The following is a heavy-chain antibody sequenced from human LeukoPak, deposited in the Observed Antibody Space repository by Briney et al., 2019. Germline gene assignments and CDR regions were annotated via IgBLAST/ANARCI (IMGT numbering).Heavy chain of an antibody. V-gene: IGHV1-69*01. CDR3: ARARTALDAFDI. J-gene: IGHJ3*02. CDR1: GGTFSSYA. Sequence: SVKVSCKASGGTFSSYAISWVRQAPGQGLEWMGGIIPIFGTASYAQKFQGRVTITADESTSTAYMELSSLRSEDTAVYYCARARTALDAFDIWGQGTMVTVSS. D-gene: IGHD5-18*01. CDR2: IIPIFGTA.